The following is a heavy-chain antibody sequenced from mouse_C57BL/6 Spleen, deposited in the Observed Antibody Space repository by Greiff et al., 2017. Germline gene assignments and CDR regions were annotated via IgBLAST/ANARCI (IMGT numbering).Heavy chain of an antibody. Sequence: EVQLQQSGAELVRPGASVKLSCTASGFNIKDDYMHWVKQRPEQGLEWIGWIDPENGDTEYASKFQGKATITADTSSNTAYLQLSSLTAEDTAVYYCTVLGYFDVWGTGTTVTVSS. CDR2: IDPENGDT. J-gene: IGHJ1*03. V-gene: IGHV14-4*01. CDR3: TVLGYFDV. CDR1: GFNIKDDY. D-gene: IGHD1-1*01.